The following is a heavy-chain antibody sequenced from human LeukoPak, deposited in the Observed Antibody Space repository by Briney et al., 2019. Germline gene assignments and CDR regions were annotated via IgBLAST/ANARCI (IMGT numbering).Heavy chain of an antibody. D-gene: IGHD3-10*01. V-gene: IGHV3-30-3*01. Sequence: GGSLRLSCAASGFAFSSYAMHWVRQGPGEGLEWVALVSYDGGSKYYADSVKGRITISRDNAKNSLYLQMNSLRAEDTAVYYCARRGIRYYYGSGSDSSMDVWGKGTTVTVSS. CDR2: VSYDGGSK. CDR1: GFAFSSYA. J-gene: IGHJ6*03. CDR3: ARRGIRYYYGSGSDSSMDV.